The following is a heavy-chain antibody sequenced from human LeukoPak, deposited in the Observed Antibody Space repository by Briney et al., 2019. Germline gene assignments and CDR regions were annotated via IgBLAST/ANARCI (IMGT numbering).Heavy chain of an antibody. V-gene: IGHV1-2*06. CDR3: ARSGWGIDYYYYMDV. Sequence: PGASVKVSCKASGYTFTGYYMHWVRQAPGQGLEWMGRINPNSGGTNYAQKFQGRVTMTRDTSISTAYMELSRLRSDDTAVYYCARSGWGIDYYYYMDVWGKGTTVTVSS. CDR1: GYTFTGYY. D-gene: IGHD3-16*01. CDR2: INPNSGGT. J-gene: IGHJ6*03.